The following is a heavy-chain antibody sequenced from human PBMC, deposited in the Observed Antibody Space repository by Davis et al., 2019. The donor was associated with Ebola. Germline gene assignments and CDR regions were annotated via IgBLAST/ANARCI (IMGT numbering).Heavy chain of an antibody. CDR1: EYTLAELS. V-gene: IGHV1-18*01. CDR3: ARDRYDFWSGYRYGMDV. D-gene: IGHD3-3*01. CDR2: ISAYNGNT. Sequence: ASVKVSCKVSEYTLAELSIHWVRQAPGQGLEWMGWISAYNGNTNYAQKLQGRVTMTTDTSTGTAYMELRSLRSDDTAVYYCARDRYDFWSGYRYGMDVWGQGTTVTVSS. J-gene: IGHJ6*02.